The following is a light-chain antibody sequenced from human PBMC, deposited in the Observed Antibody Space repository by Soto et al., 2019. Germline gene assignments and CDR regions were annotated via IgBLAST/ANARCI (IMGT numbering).Light chain of an antibody. Sequence: VMTESPSTLSVSPGERATLSCRASQSVSNNLAWYQQKPGQAPRLLIFGASTRATGIPVRFSGSGSGRQFTLTISSLQSEDFALYYCQQYNDGPAGTFGQGTKVDIK. CDR3: QQYNDGPAGT. J-gene: IGKJ1*01. CDR1: QSVSNN. CDR2: GAS. V-gene: IGKV3-15*01.